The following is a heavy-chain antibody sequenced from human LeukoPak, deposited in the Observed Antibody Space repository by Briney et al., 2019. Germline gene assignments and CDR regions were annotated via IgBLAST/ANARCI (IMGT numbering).Heavy chain of an antibody. V-gene: IGHV3-23*01. CDR3: ARYCSGASCYLGLDY. D-gene: IGHD2-2*01. CDR1: GFTFNNYF. CDR2: ISGSAGST. J-gene: IGHJ4*02. Sequence: GGSLRLSCAASGFTFNNYFMTWVRQAPGKGLEWVSTISGSAGSTYYADFVKGLFTVSRDNSRNTLYLQMNSLRADDTAVHYCARYCSGASCYLGLDYWGQGTLVTVSS.